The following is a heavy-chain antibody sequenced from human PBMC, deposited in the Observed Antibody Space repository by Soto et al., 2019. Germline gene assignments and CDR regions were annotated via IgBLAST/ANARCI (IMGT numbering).Heavy chain of an antibody. CDR2: IDPSHSYT. Sequence: AGASLTLSCTGSGYSFTSYWISWVRQMPGKGLEWMGRIDPSHSYTNYSPSFQGHVTISADKAISTAYLQWSSLKASDTAMYYCARHFTTRRRVHRGMDVRSRGTRVTVS. J-gene: IGHJ6*01. D-gene: IGHD6-19*01. CDR1: GYSFTSYW. CDR3: ARHFTTRRRVHRGMDV. V-gene: IGHV5-10-1*01.